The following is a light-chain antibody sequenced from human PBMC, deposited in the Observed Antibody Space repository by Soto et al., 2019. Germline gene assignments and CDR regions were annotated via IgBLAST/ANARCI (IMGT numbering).Light chain of an antibody. V-gene: IGLV1-44*01. J-gene: IGLJ2*01. CDR3: ATWDDNLNGLV. Sequence: QSVLTQPPSASGTPGQTVTMSCSGSTSNIGTNTVTWYQQLPGSAPKVLIYVNNQRRSGVPDRFSGSKSGTSAFLATTGLQSEDEADYYCATWDDNLNGLVFGEGTKLTVL. CDR1: TSNIGTNT. CDR2: VNN.